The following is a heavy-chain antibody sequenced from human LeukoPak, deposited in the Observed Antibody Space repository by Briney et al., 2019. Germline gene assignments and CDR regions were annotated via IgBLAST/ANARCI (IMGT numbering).Heavy chain of an antibody. J-gene: IGHJ5*02. CDR3: VKDGGHTALDP. Sequence: MPSQTLSLTCTVSGGSISSSSYYWGWIRQPPGKGLEWIGSIYYSGSTYYNPSLKGRVTISVDTSKNQFSLKLMSVTAADTAVYYCVKDGGHTALDPWGQGTQVTVSS. CDR2: IYYSGST. V-gene: IGHV4-39*07. CDR1: GGSISSSSYY. D-gene: IGHD3-16*01.